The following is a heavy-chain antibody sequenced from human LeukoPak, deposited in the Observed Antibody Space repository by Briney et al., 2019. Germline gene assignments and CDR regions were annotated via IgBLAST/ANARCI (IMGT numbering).Heavy chain of an antibody. Sequence: GGSLRLSCVASEFTFSNYWIHWVRQPPGKGLVWVSRIRYDGIVTNYADSVEGRFTISRDNAKNSLYLQMNNLRVDDTALYYCAREIVGYDAFDIWGQGTMVTVSS. CDR3: AREIVGYDAFDI. D-gene: IGHD1-1*01. V-gene: IGHV3-74*01. CDR2: IRYDGIVT. CDR1: EFTFSNYW. J-gene: IGHJ3*02.